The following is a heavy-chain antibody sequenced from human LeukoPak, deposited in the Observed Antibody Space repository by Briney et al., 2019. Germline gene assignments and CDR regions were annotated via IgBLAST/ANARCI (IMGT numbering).Heavy chain of an antibody. CDR3: ARDFSQYSSGSPGAFDI. J-gene: IGHJ3*02. V-gene: IGHV3-20*01. D-gene: IGHD6-19*01. CDR2: INWNGGST. CDR1: GFTVDHSG. Sequence: PGASLRLICAASGFTVDHSGIIWVRRAPALGLEWFSVINWNGGSTGYADSVKVRFTISRDNAKNSLYLQMNSLRAEDTALYHCARDFSQYSSGSPGAFDIWGQGTMVTVSS.